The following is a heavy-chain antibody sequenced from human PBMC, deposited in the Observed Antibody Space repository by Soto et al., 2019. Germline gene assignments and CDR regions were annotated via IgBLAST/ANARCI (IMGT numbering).Heavy chain of an antibody. J-gene: IGHJ6*02. V-gene: IGHV1-18*01. D-gene: IGHD2-8*01. CDR1: AYTFTRYG. Sequence: QGHLVQSGAEVKKPGASVKVSCKTSAYTFTRYGISWVRQAPGQGLEWMGWISGYNGDTNYAQNLQDRVTMTIDTSTTTAYMELRSLTSDEKAVYYCAKNGQPPYYCYGLDVWGQGTTVTVSS. CDR3: AKNGQPPYYCYGLDV. CDR2: ISGYNGDT.